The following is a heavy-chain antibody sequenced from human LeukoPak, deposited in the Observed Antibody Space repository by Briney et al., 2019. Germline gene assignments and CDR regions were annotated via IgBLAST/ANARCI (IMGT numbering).Heavy chain of an antibody. Sequence: ASVKVSCKASGYTFTSYYMHWVRQAPGQGLEWMGIINPSGGSTSYAQKFQGRVTMTRDTSTSTVYMELSSLRSEDTAVYYCARDDTIFGYYYYMDVWGKGTTVTVSS. V-gene: IGHV1-46*01. CDR3: ARDDTIFGYYYYMDV. CDR2: INPSGGST. CDR1: GYTFTSYY. J-gene: IGHJ6*03. D-gene: IGHD3-3*01.